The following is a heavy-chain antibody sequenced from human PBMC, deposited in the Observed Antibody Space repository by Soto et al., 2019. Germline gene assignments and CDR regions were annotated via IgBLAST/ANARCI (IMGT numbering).Heavy chain of an antibody. D-gene: IGHD2-15*01. CDR1: GGSVSGGSYY. CDR2: IYFSGST. J-gene: IGHJ6*02. Sequence: PSETLSLTCTVSGGSVSGGSYYWNWIRQPPGKGLEWIGYIYFSGSTNYNPSLKSRVTMSIDTSKNQFSLKLSSVTAADTAVYFCTRDVDFSEEDVWGQGTTVTVSS. CDR3: TRDVDFSEEDV. V-gene: IGHV4-61*01.